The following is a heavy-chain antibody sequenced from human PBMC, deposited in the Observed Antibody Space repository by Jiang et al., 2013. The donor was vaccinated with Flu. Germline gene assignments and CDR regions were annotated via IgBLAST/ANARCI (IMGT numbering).Heavy chain of an antibody. CDR3: ARAPYYTDNRKDFGMDV. CDR2: LSRSGDRS. CDR1: GFTFSDYA. V-gene: IGHV3-23*04. Sequence: VQLVESGGGLVQPGGSLRLSCAASGFTFSDYAFNWVRQAPGKGLEWLSSLSRSGDRSYYADSAKGRFAISRDNSQTTLFLQMSSLRADDTAVYYCARAPYYTDNRKDFGMDVWGRGTTVTVSS. D-gene: IGHD3-3*01. J-gene: IGHJ6*02.